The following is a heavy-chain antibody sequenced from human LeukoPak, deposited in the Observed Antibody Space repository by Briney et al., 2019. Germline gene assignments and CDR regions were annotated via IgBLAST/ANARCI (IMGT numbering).Heavy chain of an antibody. CDR2: MNPNSGNT. Sequence: ASVKVSCKASGYTFTSYDINWVRQATGQGLEWMGWMNPNSGNTGYAQKFQGRVTITRNTSISTAYMELSSLRSEDTAVYYCARVPPGTTFLIGPSDYWGHGTLVTVSS. J-gene: IGHJ4*01. V-gene: IGHV1-8*03. CDR3: ARVPPGTTFLIGPSDY. CDR1: GYTFTSYD. D-gene: IGHD1-1*01.